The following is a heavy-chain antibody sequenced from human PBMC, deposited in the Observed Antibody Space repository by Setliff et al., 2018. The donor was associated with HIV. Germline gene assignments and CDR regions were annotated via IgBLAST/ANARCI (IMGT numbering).Heavy chain of an antibody. V-gene: IGHV4-61*02. J-gene: IGHJ4*02. CDR2: IYTSGST. Sequence: SETLSLTCTVSGGSISSGTSYWSWIRQPAGKGLEWIGRIYTSGSTNYNPSLKSRVSISVDTSKNRFSLKLSPVTAADTAVYYCARETYDYVWGTYRYRPRHFDYWGQGTLGTVSS. CDR3: ARETYDYVWGTYRYRPRHFDY. CDR1: GGSISSGTSY. D-gene: IGHD3-16*02.